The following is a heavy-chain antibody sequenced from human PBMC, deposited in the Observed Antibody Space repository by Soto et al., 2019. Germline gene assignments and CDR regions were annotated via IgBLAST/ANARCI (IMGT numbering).Heavy chain of an antibody. V-gene: IGHV1-69*02. CDR2: IIPILGIA. CDR3: RNQDPGEAVDS. Sequence: QVQLVQSGAEVKEPGSSVKVSCKASGGTFSSYTFSWVRQAPGQGLEWMGRIIPILGIANYAQKFQGRVTMTADKSTTTAYIELTRLRSDDTAVYYCRNQDPGEAVDSWGQGTLVT. J-gene: IGHJ4*02. CDR1: GGTFSSYT. D-gene: IGHD6-13*01.